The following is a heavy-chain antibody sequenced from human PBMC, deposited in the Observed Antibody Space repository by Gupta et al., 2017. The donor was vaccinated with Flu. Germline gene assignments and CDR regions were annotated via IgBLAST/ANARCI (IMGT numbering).Heavy chain of an antibody. J-gene: IGHJ6*02. D-gene: IGHD3-3*01. Sequence: QLRLQESGPGLVKPSETLSLTCTVSGGSLSSPSSYWGWVRQPHGKGLEWLGTLYFSGTTYYNPSLEGQISMSVDTSKNRFSLRLTSVTATDTAVYYCVQLRTIYNSHARNYYYSGMDAWGQGSSVTVSS. CDR3: VQLRTIYNSHARNYYYSGMDA. CDR1: GGSLSSPSSY. CDR2: LYFSGTT. V-gene: IGHV4-39*01.